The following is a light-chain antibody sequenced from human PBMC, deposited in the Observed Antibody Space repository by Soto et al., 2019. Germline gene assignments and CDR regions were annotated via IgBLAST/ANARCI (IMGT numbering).Light chain of an antibody. Sequence: EIVLTQSPGTLSLSPGERATLSCRASQSVSSSYLAWYQQKPGQAPRLLIYGASSRATVIPDRFSGSGSGTDFTLTISRLEPEDFAVYYCQQRHNWITFGQGTRLEIK. J-gene: IGKJ5*01. V-gene: IGKV3D-20*02. CDR1: QSVSSSY. CDR3: QQRHNWIT. CDR2: GAS.